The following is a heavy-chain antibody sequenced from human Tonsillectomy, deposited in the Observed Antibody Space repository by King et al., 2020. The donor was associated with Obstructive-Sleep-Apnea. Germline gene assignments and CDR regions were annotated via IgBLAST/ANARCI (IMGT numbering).Heavy chain of an antibody. CDR1: GYSFTKYW. J-gene: IGHJ2*01. CDR2: IDPSDSYT. Sequence: QLVQSGAEVKKPGESLRISRKGSGYSFTKYWISWVRQMPGKGLEWMGRIDPSDSYTNYSPSFQGHVTISADKSSGTAYLQWSSLKASDTAMYYCARVGWGDSWYFDLWGRGTLLSVSS. V-gene: IGHV5-10-1*03. CDR3: ARVGWGDSWYFDL. D-gene: IGHD2-21*02.